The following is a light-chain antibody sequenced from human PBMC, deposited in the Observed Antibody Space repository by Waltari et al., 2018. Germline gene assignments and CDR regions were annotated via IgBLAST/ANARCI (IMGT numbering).Light chain of an antibody. CDR3: QQYYSTPRT. Sequence: DIVMTQSPDSLDVSLGERATINCKSSQSVSYSSINKNYLAWYQQKPGQPPKLLISWASTRESGVPDRFSGSGSGTGFTLTISSLQAEDVAVYYCQQYYSTPRTFGQGTKVEI. CDR2: WAS. V-gene: IGKV4-1*01. CDR1: QSVSYSSINKNY. J-gene: IGKJ1*01.